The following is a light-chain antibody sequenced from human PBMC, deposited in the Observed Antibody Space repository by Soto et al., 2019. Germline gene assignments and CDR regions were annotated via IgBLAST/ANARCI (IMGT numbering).Light chain of an antibody. J-gene: IGLJ1*01. Sequence: QSVLTQPPSVSGAPGQRVTISCTGSSSNIGAPYDVHWYQQLPGTAPKLLSHGNTNRPSGAPDRFSGSKSGTSASLAITGLQAEDEADYYCQSYDSSLNSFVFGTGTKLTVL. CDR3: QSYDSSLNSFV. CDR1: SSNIGAPYD. V-gene: IGLV1-40*01. CDR2: GNT.